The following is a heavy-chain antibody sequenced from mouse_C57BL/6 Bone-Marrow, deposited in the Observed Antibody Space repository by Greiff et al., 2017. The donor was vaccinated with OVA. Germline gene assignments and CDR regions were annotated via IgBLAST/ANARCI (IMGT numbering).Heavy chain of an antibody. CDR2: IDPETGGT. J-gene: IGHJ1*03. V-gene: IGHV1-15*01. Sequence: QVQLQQPGAELVRPGASVTLSCKASGYTFTDYEMHWVKQTPVHGLEWIGAIDPETGGTAYNQKFKGKAILTADKSSSTAYMELRSLTSEDSAVYYCTRDYGNYVGYFDVWGTGTTVTVSS. CDR3: TRDYGNYVGYFDV. D-gene: IGHD2-1*01. CDR1: GYTFTDYE.